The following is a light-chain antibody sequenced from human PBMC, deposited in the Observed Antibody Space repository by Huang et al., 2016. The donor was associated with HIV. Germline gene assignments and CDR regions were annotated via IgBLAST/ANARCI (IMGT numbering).Light chain of an antibody. V-gene: IGKV1-16*01. Sequence: DTQMTQSPSSLSASIGDRVTITCRASQGISHYLAWYQQKPGKPPKSLIYGASSLQRGVPSRFSGSGSGTEFTLSISNLQPEDFATYYCQQYNTYPLTFGQGTRLDIK. CDR1: QGISHY. CDR2: GAS. J-gene: IGKJ5*01. CDR3: QQYNTYPLT.